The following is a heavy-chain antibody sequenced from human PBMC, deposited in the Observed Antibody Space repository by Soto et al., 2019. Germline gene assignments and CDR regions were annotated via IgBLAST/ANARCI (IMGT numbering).Heavy chain of an antibody. V-gene: IGHV4-39*01. CDR2: IRYGGST. D-gene: IGHD2-15*01. Sequence: QLQLQESGPGLVKPSETLSLTCAVSGGSISSSNFYWGWFRQSPGKGLVWIGSIRYGGSTYYSPSLESRVTISVDTSKNQFSLNVRFVTAADTAVYYCAKDASCYSCGAWGQGALVTVAS. J-gene: IGHJ4*02. CDR1: GGSISSSNFY. CDR3: AKDASCYSCGA.